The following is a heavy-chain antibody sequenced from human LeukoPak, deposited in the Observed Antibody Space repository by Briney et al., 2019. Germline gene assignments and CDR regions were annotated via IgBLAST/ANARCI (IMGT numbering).Heavy chain of an antibody. Sequence: GGSLRLSCAASGFTFSSSAMSWVRQVPGKGLEWVSGISASGGSTSYADSVRGRFTISRDNSKNTLYVQMNSLRAEDTAVYYCAKSYYDSSGYYYGFDNYYGMDVWGQGTTVTVSS. CDR3: AKSYYDSSGYYYGFDNYYGMDV. CDR2: ISASGGST. D-gene: IGHD3-22*01. CDR1: GFTFSSSA. V-gene: IGHV3-23*01. J-gene: IGHJ6*02.